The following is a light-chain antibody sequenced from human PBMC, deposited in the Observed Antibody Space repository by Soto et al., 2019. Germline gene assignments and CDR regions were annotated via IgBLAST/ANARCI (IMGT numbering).Light chain of an antibody. CDR3: QQRSWT. V-gene: IGKV3-11*01. Sequence: EIVLTQSPATLSLSPGERATLSCRASQSVSSYLAWYQQKPGQAPRLLIYDASNRATGILASFSGSGSGTAFTLTISSLEPEEFAVYYCQQRSWTSGHGTKVEIK. J-gene: IGKJ1*01. CDR1: QSVSSY. CDR2: DAS.